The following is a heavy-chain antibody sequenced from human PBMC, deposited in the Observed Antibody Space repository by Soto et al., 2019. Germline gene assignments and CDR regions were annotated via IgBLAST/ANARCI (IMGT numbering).Heavy chain of an antibody. D-gene: IGHD2-2*01. CDR3: ARDLQRYCSSTRCNYYGMDV. CDR2: IYYSGST. V-gene: IGHV4-31*03. J-gene: IGHJ6*02. CDR1: GASISSGGYY. Sequence: SETLSLTCTVSGASISSGGYYWNWIRQYPGKGLEWIGYIYYSGSTYYNPSLKSRVTISVDTSKNQFSLNLRSATAADTAVYYCARDLQRYCSSTRCNYYGMDVWGQGTTVTVS.